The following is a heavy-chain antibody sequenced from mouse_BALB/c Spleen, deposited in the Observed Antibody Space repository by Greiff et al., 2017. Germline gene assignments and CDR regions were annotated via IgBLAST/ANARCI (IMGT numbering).Heavy chain of an antibody. V-gene: IGHV1-67*01. CDR3: ARGGLLRSGAMDY. CDR1: SYTFTDYA. J-gene: IGHJ4*01. Sequence: QVQLQQSGPELVRPGVSVKISCKGSSYTFTDYAMHWVKQSHAKSLEWIGVISTYYGNTNYNQKFKGKATMTVDKSSSTAYMELARLTSEDSAVYYCARGGLLRSGAMDYWGQGTSVTVSA. CDR2: ISTYYGNT. D-gene: IGHD2-3*01.